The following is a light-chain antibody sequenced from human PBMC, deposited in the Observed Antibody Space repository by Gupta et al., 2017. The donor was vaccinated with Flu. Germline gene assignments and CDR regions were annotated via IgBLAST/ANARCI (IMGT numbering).Light chain of an antibody. J-gene: IGLJ2*01. Sequence: QPVLTQSPSASASLSAPVKLTFTLNSGHSSHALAWHQQQPEKVPRFLMRLNSAGSHSKGDGIPDHFLGFSTWAKRDLIISSRQSEDEADYHCQTWGSGSVVFGGGTRLTVL. CDR2: LNSAGSH. V-gene: IGLV4-69*01. CDR1: SGHSSHA. CDR3: QTWGSGSVV.